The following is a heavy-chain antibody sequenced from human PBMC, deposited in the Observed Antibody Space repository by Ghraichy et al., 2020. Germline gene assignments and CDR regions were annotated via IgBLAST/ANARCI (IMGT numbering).Heavy chain of an antibody. CDR1: GGSFSSYY. J-gene: IGHJ3*02. Sequence: SETLSLTCAVSGGSFSSYYWGWIRQTPGKGLEWIGGIYYGGTTYYNSSLKSRVTISVDTSKNQFSLRLSSVTAADTAVYYCARPLWSKGEMGPLDIWGQGTVVTVSS. V-gene: IGHV4-39*01. D-gene: IGHD3-16*01. CDR2: IYYGGTT. CDR3: ARPLWSKGEMGPLDI.